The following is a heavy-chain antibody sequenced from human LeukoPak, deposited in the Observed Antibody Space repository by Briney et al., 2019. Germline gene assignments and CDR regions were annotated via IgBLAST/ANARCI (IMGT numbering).Heavy chain of an antibody. V-gene: IGHV3-33*08. Sequence: GGSLRLSCAASGFTVSSNYMSWVRQAPGEGLEWVAVIWHDGSVLDYSESVKGRFTVSRDNRKNTLYLQMDSLRVEDTAVYYCARDRGQDDPIDIWGQGTLVTVSS. CDR1: GFTVSSNY. CDR2: IWHDGSVL. J-gene: IGHJ4*02. CDR3: ARDRGQDDPIDI. D-gene: IGHD3-10*01.